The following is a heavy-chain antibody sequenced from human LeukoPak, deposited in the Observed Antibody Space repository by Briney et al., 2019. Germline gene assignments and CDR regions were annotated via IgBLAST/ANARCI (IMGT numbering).Heavy chain of an antibody. D-gene: IGHD3-22*01. J-gene: IGHJ4*02. CDR1: GYTFTGYY. CDR3: ARDDGSGYYGFDY. V-gene: IGHV1-2*02. Sequence: ASVKVSCKASGYTFTGYYMHWVRQAPGQGLEWMGWINPNSCGTNYAQKFQGRVTMTRDTSISTAYMELSRLRSDDTAVYYSARDDGSGYYGFDYWGQGTLVTVSS. CDR2: INPNSCGT.